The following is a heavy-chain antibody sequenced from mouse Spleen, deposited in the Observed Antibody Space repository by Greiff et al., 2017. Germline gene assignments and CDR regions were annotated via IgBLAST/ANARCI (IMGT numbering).Heavy chain of an antibody. CDR1: GFSLTSYG. D-gene: IGHD1-2*01. J-gene: IGHJ4*01. CDR3: ARDYYGPYYYAMDY. V-gene: IGHV2-2*02. CDR2: IWSGGST. Sequence: QVQLKESGPGLVQPSQSLSITCTVSGFSLTSYGVHWVRQSPGKGLEWLGVIWSGGSTDYNAAFISRLSISKDNSKSQVFFKMNSLQANDTAIYYCARDYYGPYYYAMDYWGQGTSVTVSS.